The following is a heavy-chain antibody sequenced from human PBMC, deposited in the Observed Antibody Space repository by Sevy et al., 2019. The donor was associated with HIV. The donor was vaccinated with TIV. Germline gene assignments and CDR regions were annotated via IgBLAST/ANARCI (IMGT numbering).Heavy chain of an antibody. V-gene: IGHV3-73*01. Sequence: GGSLRLSCAASGFTFSGSAMHWVRQASGKGLEWVGRIRSKANSYATAYAASGKGRLTISSDDSKNTAYLQMNSLKPEDTAVYYCTRRRCIDYYGSRAYEYDAFDIWGQGTMVTVSS. CDR1: GFTFSGSA. CDR2: IRSKANSYAT. D-gene: IGHD3-22*01. CDR3: TRRRCIDYYGSRAYEYDAFDI. J-gene: IGHJ3*02.